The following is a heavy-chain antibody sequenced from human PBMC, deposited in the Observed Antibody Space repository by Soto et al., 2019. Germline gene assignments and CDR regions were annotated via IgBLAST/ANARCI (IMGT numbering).Heavy chain of an antibody. CDR3: ARLLYGDGYPDSVLDY. CDR2: IFPGDSDT. CDR1: GYSFPGFW. V-gene: IGHV5-51*01. D-gene: IGHD5-12*01. J-gene: IGHJ4*02. Sequence: PVESLKISCGASGYSFPGFWIGWVRQMPVKGLEWMGIIFPGDSDTRYSPSFQVQVTISADKSISTAYLQWSSLKASDTAMYYCARLLYGDGYPDSVLDYWGQGTLVTVSS.